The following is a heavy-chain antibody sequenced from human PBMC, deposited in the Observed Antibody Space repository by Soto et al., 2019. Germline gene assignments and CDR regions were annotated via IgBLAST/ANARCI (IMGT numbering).Heavy chain of an antibody. CDR1: GGSISSYY. J-gene: IGHJ4*02. D-gene: IGHD2-15*01. CDR2: IYYSGST. Sequence: QVQLQESGPGLVKPSETLSLTCTVSGGSISSYYWSWIRQPPGKGLEWIGYIYYSGSTNYHPSLKSRVTISVDTSKNQFSLKLSSVTAADTAVYYCARTHCSGGSCYMVGYYFDYWGQGTLVTVSS. CDR3: ARTHCSGGSCYMVGYYFDY. V-gene: IGHV4-59*01.